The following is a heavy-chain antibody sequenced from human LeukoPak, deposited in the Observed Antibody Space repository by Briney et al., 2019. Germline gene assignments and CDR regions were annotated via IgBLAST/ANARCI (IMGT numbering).Heavy chain of an antibody. V-gene: IGHV3-23*01. Sequence: GGSLRLSCAASRFTFSNYAMNWVRQAPGKGLEWVSVISGSGGNTYYADSVKGRFTISRDNSKNTVFLQMNSLRAEDTAVYYCAKDYSDSRVADVFLEYWGQGTLVTVSS. J-gene: IGHJ4*02. D-gene: IGHD2-15*01. CDR1: RFTFSNYA. CDR2: ISGSGGNT. CDR3: AKDYSDSRVADVFLEY.